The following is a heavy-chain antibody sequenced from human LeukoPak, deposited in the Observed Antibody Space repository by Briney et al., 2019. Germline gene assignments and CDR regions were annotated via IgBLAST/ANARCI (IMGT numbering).Heavy chain of an antibody. J-gene: IGHJ3*02. CDR2: ISSSGSTI. D-gene: IGHD3-10*01. Sequence: GGSLRLSCAASGFTFSSYEMNWVRQAPGKGLEWVSYISSSGSTIYYADSVKGRFTISRDNAKNSLYLQMNSLRAEDTAVYYCAKMVRGVIADAFDIWGQGAMVTVSS. V-gene: IGHV3-48*03. CDR1: GFTFSSYE. CDR3: AKMVRGVIADAFDI.